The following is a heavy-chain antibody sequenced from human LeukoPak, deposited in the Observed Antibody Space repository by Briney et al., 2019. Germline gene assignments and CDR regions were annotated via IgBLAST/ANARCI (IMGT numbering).Heavy chain of an antibody. D-gene: IGHD6-13*01. Sequence: GALRLSCAASGFRISTSAMTWVRQAPGRGLEWVSSISSSSSYIYYADSVKGRSTISRDNAKNSLYLQMSSLRAEDTAVYYCARAQYSSRPPDYWGQGTLVTVSS. CDR3: ARAQYSSRPPDY. CDR2: ISSSSSYI. J-gene: IGHJ4*02. CDR1: GFRISTSA. V-gene: IGHV3-21*01.